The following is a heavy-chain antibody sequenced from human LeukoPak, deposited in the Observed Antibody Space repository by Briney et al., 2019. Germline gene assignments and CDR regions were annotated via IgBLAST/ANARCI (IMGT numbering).Heavy chain of an antibody. CDR3: ASTFYGSGSYYRNY. CDR2: IYHSGST. CDR1: GGSISSGGYY. Sequence: SQTLSLTCTVSGGSISSGGYYWGWIRQPPGKGLEWIGSIYHSGSTYYNPSLKSRVTISVDTSKNQFSLKLSSVTAADAAVYYCASTFYGSGSYYRNYWGQGTLVTVSS. D-gene: IGHD3-10*01. V-gene: IGHV4-39*07. J-gene: IGHJ4*02.